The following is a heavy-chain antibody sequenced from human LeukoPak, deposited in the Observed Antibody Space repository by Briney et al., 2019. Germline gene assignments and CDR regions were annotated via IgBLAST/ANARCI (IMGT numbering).Heavy chain of an antibody. CDR3: ARGSYYYMDV. CDR2: IYNSGST. J-gene: IGHJ6*03. CDR1: GGSISSYF. Sequence: SETLSLTCTVPGGSISSYFCSWIRQPPGKGLEWIGYIYNSGSTKYNPSLKSRVIISVATSKNQFSLKLSSVTAADTAVYYCARGSYYYMDVWGKGTTVTVSS. V-gene: IGHV4-59*01.